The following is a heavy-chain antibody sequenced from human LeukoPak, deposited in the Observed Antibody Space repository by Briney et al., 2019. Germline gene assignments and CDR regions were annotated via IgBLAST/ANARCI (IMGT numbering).Heavy chain of an antibody. CDR2: IRYDGSNK. CDR3: AKGLDYGDYGMYFDY. Sequence: PGGSLRLSCAASGFTFSSYGMHWVRQAPGKGLEWVAFIRYDGSNKYYADSVKGRFTISRDNSKNTLYLQMNSLRAEDTAVYYCAKGLDYGDYGMYFDYWGQGTLVTVSS. V-gene: IGHV3-30*02. CDR1: GFTFSSYG. D-gene: IGHD4-17*01. J-gene: IGHJ4*02.